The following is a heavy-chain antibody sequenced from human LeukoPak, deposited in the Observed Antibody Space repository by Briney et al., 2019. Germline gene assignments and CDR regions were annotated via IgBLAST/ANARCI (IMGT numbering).Heavy chain of an antibody. V-gene: IGHV1-69*13. J-gene: IGHJ4*02. Sequence: SVKVSCKASGGTFSSYAISWVRQAPGQGLEWMGGIIPIFGTANYAQKFQGRVTITADESTSTAYMELSSPRSEDTAVYYCARVRSSVIVGATILGYWGQGTLVIVSS. CDR1: GGTFSSYA. CDR3: ARVRSSVIVGATILGY. CDR2: IIPIFGTA. D-gene: IGHD1-26*01.